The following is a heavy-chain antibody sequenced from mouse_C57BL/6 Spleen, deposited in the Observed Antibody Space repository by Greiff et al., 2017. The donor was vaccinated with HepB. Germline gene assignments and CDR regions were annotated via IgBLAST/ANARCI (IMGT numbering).Heavy chain of an antibody. D-gene: IGHD2-1*01. CDR2: IYPGSGST. CDR3: ARSGGYGNAVWFAY. Sequence: VQLQQPGAELVKPGASVKMSCKASGYTFTSYWITWVKQRPGQGLEWIGDIYPGSGSTNYNEKFKSKATLTVDTSSSTAYMQLSSLTSEDSAVYYCARSGGYGNAVWFAYWGQGTLVTVSA. CDR1: GYTFTSYW. J-gene: IGHJ3*01. V-gene: IGHV1-55*01.